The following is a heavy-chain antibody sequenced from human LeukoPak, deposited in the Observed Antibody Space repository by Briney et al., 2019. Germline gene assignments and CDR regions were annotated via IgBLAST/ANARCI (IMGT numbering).Heavy chain of an antibody. CDR1: GYTFTGYY. V-gene: IGHV1-2*02. CDR3: ARVAGSSGCFDY. J-gene: IGHJ4*02. D-gene: IGHD6-19*01. CDR2: INPNSGGT. Sequence: GASVKVSCKASGYTFTGYYMRWVRQAPGQGLEWMGWINPNSGGTNYAQKFQGRVTMTRDTSISTAYMELSRLRSDDTAVYYCARVAGSSGCFDYWGQGTLVTVSS.